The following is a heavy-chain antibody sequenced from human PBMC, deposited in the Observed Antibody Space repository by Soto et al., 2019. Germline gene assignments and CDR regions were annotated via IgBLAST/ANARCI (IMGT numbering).Heavy chain of an antibody. Sequence: GGSLRLSCAASGFTFSNAWMSWVRQAPGKGLEWVGRIKSKTDGGTTDYAAPVKGRFTISRDDSKNTLYLQMNSLKTEDTAVYYCTTDCWRGYCSGGSCSTCFDYWGQGTLVTVSS. CDR3: TTDCWRGYCSGGSCSTCFDY. D-gene: IGHD2-15*01. CDR2: IKSKTDGGTT. V-gene: IGHV3-15*01. J-gene: IGHJ4*02. CDR1: GFTFSNAW.